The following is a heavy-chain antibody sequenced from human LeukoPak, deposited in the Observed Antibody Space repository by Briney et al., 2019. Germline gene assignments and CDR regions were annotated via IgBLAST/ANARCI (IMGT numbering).Heavy chain of an antibody. CDR3: AGDLYGSGSGFDY. V-gene: IGHV1-2*02. D-gene: IGHD3-10*01. CDR2: INPNSGGT. J-gene: IGHJ4*02. CDR1: GYTFTGYY. Sequence: ASVKVSCKASGYTFTGYYMHWVRQAPGQGLEWMGWINPNSGGTNYAQKFQGRVTMTRDTSISTAYMELSRLRSDDTAVYYCAGDLYGSGSGFDYWGQGTLVTVSS.